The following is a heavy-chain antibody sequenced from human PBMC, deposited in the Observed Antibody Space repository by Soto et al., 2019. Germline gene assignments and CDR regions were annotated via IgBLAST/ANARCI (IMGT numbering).Heavy chain of an antibody. Sequence: QVQLVQSGAEVKKPGSSVKVSCKASGGTFSSYAIRWVRQAPGQGLEWMGGIIPIFGTANYAQKFQGRVTISADESTSTAYMELSSLRSEDTAVYYCALGYSSGWGPRWYFDLWGRGTLVTVSS. V-gene: IGHV1-69*12. D-gene: IGHD6-19*01. CDR1: GGTFSSYA. J-gene: IGHJ2*01. CDR3: ALGYSSGWGPRWYFDL. CDR2: IIPIFGTA.